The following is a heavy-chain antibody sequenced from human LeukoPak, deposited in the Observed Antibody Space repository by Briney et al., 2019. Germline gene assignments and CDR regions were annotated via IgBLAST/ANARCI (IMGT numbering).Heavy chain of an antibody. D-gene: IGHD3-16*01. CDR1: EFTFSKYW. CDR3: TRGLGEHGGVSDR. Sequence: GGSLRLSCAASEFTFSKYWMHWVRQAPGKGLVWVSRIKSDGSSTNYADSVKGRFTISRDNAKDSVYLQMNSLRAEDTAVYYCTRGLGEHGGVSDRWGQGTLVIVS. CDR2: IKSDGSST. J-gene: IGHJ5*02. V-gene: IGHV3-74*01.